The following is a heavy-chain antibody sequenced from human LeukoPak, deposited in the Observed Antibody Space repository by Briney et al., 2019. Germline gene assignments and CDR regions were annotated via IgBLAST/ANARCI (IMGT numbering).Heavy chain of an antibody. D-gene: IGHD3-3*01. J-gene: IGHJ6*03. V-gene: IGHV1-8*01. Sequence: ASVKVSCKASGYTFTSYDINWVRQATGQGLEWMGWMNPNSGNTGYAQKFQGRVTMTRNTSISTAYMELSSLRSEDTAVYYCARGSGTAFFHYYYYMDVWGKGTTVTISS. CDR3: ARGSGTAFFHYYYYMDV. CDR1: GYTFTSYD. CDR2: MNPNSGNT.